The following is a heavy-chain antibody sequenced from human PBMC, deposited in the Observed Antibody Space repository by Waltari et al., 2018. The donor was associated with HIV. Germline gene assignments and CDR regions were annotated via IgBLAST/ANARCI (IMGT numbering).Heavy chain of an antibody. CDR1: GYTFTSYY. CDR3: ARVAYSSSWTPPFDY. D-gene: IGHD6-13*01. V-gene: IGHV1-46*01. J-gene: IGHJ4*02. CDR2: INPGGGYT. Sequence: QVQLVQSGAEVKKPGASVKVSCKASGYTFTSYYMHWVRRAPGQGLEWMGIINPGGGYTSYAQKFQGRVTMTRDTSTSTVYMELSSLRSDDAAVYYCARVAYSSSWTPPFDYWGQGTLVTVSS.